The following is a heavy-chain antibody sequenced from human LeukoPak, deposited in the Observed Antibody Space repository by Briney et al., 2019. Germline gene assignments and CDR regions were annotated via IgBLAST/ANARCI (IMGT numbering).Heavy chain of an antibody. J-gene: IGHJ5*02. CDR3: ARDFGVIRRS. CDR2: IKEDGSEK. CDR1: GFTFSSDW. Sequence: GGSLRLSCAASGFTFSSDWMSWVRQVPGKGLEWVANIKEDGSEKYYVDSVKGRFTISRDNAKKSLYLQMSSLRPEDTAVYYCARDFGVIRRSWGQGTLVSVSS. D-gene: IGHD3-3*01. V-gene: IGHV3-7*01.